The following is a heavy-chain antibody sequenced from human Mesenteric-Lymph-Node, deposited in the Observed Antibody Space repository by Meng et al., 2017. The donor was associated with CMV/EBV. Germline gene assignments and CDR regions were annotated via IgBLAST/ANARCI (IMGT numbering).Heavy chain of an antibody. D-gene: IGHD3-3*01. V-gene: IGHV1-18*01. J-gene: IGHJ6*02. CDR3: ARDGTYDFWSGPLGYNYYGLDV. CDR2: ISPYNGNT. Sequence: ASVKVSCKASNYTFISHTISWVRQAPGQGLEWMGWISPYNGNTNYGQKFQGRVTMTTETSTRTAYMELRSLRSDDTAVYFCARDGTYDFWSGPLGYNYYGLDVWGQGTTVTVSS. CDR1: NYTFISHT.